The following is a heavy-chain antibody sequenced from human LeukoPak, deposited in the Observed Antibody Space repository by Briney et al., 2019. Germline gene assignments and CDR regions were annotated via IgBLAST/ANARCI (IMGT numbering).Heavy chain of an antibody. J-gene: IGHJ5*02. CDR1: GGSFSGYY. Sequence: SETLSLTCAVYGGSFSGYYWSWIRQPPGKGLEWIGEINHSGSTNYNPSLKSRVTISEDTSKNQFSLKLSSVTAADTAVYYCARDLAAAGTIDPWGQGTLVTVSS. CDR3: ARDLAAAGTIDP. D-gene: IGHD6-13*01. V-gene: IGHV4-34*01. CDR2: INHSGST.